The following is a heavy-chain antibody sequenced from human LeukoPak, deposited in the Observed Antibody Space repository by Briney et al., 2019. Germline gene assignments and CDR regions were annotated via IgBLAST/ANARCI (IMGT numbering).Heavy chain of an antibody. CDR2: INEDGGLK. V-gene: IGHV3-7*01. J-gene: IGHJ4*02. Sequence: GGSLRLSCAASGFTFSAYWMTWVRQAPGKGLEWVANINEDGGLKYYVDSVKGRFTISRDNAKNSLYLQMNSLRAEDTAVYYCARDGYYGSGSYYRGLLFDYWGQGTLVTVSS. CDR1: GFTFSAYW. CDR3: ARDGYYGSGSYYRGLLFDY. D-gene: IGHD3-10*01.